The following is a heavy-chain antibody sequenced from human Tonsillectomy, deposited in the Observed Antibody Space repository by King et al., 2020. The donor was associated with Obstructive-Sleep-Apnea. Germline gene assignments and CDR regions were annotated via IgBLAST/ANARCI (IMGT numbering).Heavy chain of an antibody. CDR1: GFTFNDYG. Sequence: QLVQSGGGVARPGGSRRLSCAASGFTFNDYGMSWVRQVPGKGLEWVSGVNWKGDRTGYADSAKGRFTISRDNAKNSLYLQMNSLRAEDTALYHCARDGSGHAFDVWGQGTMVTVSS. V-gene: IGHV3-20*01. J-gene: IGHJ3*01. CDR3: ARDGSGHAFDV. CDR2: VNWKGDRT.